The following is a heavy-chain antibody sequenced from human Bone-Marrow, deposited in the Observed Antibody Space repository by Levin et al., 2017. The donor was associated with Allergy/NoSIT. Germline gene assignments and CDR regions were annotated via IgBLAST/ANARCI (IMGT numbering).Heavy chain of an antibody. J-gene: IGHJ3*02. CDR3: ARDKVKGPDAFDI. CDR1: GFTFSDYY. Sequence: PGGSLRLSCAASGFTFSDYYMSWIRQAPGKGLEWVSYISSSGSTIYYADSVKGRFTISRDNAKNSLYLQMNSLRAEDTAVYYCARDKVKGPDAFDIWGQGTMVTVSS. CDR2: ISSSGSTI. V-gene: IGHV3-11*01.